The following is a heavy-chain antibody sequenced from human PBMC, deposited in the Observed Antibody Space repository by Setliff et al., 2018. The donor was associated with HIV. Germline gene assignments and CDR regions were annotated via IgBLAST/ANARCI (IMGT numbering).Heavy chain of an antibody. CDR1: GGSFSGYY. J-gene: IGHJ5*02. CDR3: ARDRHCSRGICYEPNWFDP. CDR2: INHSGST. Sequence: PSETLSLTCAVYGGSFSGYYWSWIRQPPGKGLEWIGEINHSGSTNYNPSLKSRVTISVDTSKNQFSLKLSSVTAADTAVYYCARDRHCSRGICYEPNWFDPWGQGTLVTVSS. D-gene: IGHD2-15*01. V-gene: IGHV4-34*01.